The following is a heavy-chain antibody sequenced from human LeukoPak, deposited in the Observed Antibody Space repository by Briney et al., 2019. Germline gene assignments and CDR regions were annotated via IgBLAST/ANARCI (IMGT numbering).Heavy chain of an antibody. Sequence: SETLSLTCTVSGGSITSSIDYWGWVRQPPGKGLGWIATIYYSTSTQYNPSLKSRVTMSVDTSKNQFSLKLSSMTAADTAVYYCARHQCSGTRCYNFYFYGMDVWGQGTTVTVSS. V-gene: IGHV4-39*01. CDR1: GGSITSSIDY. CDR3: ARHQCSGTRCYNFYFYGMDV. J-gene: IGHJ6*02. CDR2: IYYSTST. D-gene: IGHD2-2*02.